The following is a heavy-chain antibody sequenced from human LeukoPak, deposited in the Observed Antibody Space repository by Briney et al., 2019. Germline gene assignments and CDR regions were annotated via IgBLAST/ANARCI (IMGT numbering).Heavy chain of an antibody. Sequence: GGSLRLSCAASGFTFSNYWVHWVRQGPGKGLVGVSRISREGVSRNYADSVKGGFTISRDNARNRRYLQMNSRRAEDTAVYYCASASSHRIAAGGDYWGQGTLVTVSS. CDR1: GFTFSNYW. V-gene: IGHV3-74*01. CDR3: ASASSHRIAAGGDY. CDR2: ISREGVSR. J-gene: IGHJ4*02. D-gene: IGHD6-13*01.